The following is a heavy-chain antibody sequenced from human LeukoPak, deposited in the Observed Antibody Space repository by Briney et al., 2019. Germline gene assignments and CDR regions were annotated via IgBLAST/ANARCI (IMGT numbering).Heavy chain of an antibody. Sequence: ASVKVSCRASRYTFTNYYLHWVRQAPGQGLEWMGIINPSGGSTSYAQKFQGRVTLTRDTSTSAVYMELSSLRSEDTAVYFCARAPDYGAWYFDYWGQGTPVTVSS. CDR2: INPSGGST. D-gene: IGHD4-17*01. J-gene: IGHJ4*02. CDR1: RYTFTNYY. V-gene: IGHV1-46*01. CDR3: ARAPDYGAWYFDY.